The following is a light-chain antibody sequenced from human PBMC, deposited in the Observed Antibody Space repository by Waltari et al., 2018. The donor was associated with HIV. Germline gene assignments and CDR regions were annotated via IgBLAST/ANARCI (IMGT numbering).Light chain of an antibody. J-gene: IGLJ2*01. CDR1: GSNIGSNT. CDR2: SNN. CDR3: AAWDDSLNGVV. V-gene: IGLV1-44*01. Sequence: QSVLTQPPSASGTPGQRVTISCSGSGSNIGSNTVNWYQQPPGTAPKLLIYSNNQRPSGVPDRFSGSKSGTSASLAISGLQSEDEADYYCAAWDDSLNGVVFGGGTKLTVL.